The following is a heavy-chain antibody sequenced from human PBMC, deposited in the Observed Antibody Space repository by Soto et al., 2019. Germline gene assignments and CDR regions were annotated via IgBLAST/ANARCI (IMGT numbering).Heavy chain of an antibody. CDR3: ARPLWRNDYNWGYFDL. D-gene: IGHD4-4*01. Sequence: GGSLRLSCAASGFTFSSYAMHWVRQAPGKGLEWVAVISYDGSNKYYADSVKGRFTISRDNSKNTLYLQMNSLRAEDTAVYYCARPLWRNDYNWGYFDLWGRGTLVT. CDR2: ISYDGSNK. J-gene: IGHJ2*01. CDR1: GFTFSSYA. V-gene: IGHV3-30-3*01.